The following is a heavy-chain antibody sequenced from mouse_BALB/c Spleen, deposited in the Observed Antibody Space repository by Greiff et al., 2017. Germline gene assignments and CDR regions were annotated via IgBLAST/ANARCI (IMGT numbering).Heavy chain of an antibody. CDR2: IYPGNSDT. V-gene: IGHV1-5*01. D-gene: IGHD2-4*01. Sequence: EVQLQQSGTVLARPGASVKMSCKASGYTFTSYWMHWVKQRPGQGLEWIGAIYPGNSDTSYNQKFKGKAKLTAVTSTSTAYMELSSLTNEDSAVYYCTTIYYDYVGYFDYWGQGTTLTVSS. CDR3: TTIYYDYVGYFDY. CDR1: GYTFTSYW. J-gene: IGHJ2*01.